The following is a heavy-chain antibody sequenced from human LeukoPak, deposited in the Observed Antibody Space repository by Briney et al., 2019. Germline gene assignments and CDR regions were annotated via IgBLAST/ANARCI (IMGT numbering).Heavy chain of an antibody. CDR2: ITTSSSYI. V-gene: IGHV3-21*01. Sequence: ETLSLTCTVSGGSISSSSYYWGWIRQPPGKGLEWVSSITTSSSYIYYADSVKGRFTISRDNAKNSLYLQMDSLRGEDTAVYYCATGGVHYYDSSADYWGQGTLVTVSS. D-gene: IGHD3-22*01. J-gene: IGHJ4*02. CDR3: ATGGVHYYDSSADY. CDR1: GGSISSSS.